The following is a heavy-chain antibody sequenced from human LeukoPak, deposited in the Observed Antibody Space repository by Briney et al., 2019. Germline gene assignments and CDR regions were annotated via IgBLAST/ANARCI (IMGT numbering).Heavy chain of an antibody. CDR1: GFTFSSYD. CDR2: IGTAGDT. D-gene: IGHD1-26*01. CDR3: ARAVVGATGEFDY. Sequence: GGSLRLSCAASGFTFSSYDMHWVRQATGKGLEWVSAIGTAGDTYYPGSVKGRFTISRENAKNSLYLQMNSLRAGDTAVYYCARAVVGATGEFDYWGQGTLVTASS. V-gene: IGHV3-13*01. J-gene: IGHJ4*02.